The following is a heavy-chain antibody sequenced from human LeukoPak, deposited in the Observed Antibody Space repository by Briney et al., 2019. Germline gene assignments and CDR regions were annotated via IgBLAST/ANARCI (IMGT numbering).Heavy chain of an antibody. Sequence: GGSLRLSCAASGFTFRNYVIHWVRQAPGKGLEWVAVTSSDLNVKLYADSVKGRFTISRDNSRSTLYLQMNSLRPEDTATYYCAREGYYGSGSPPSLYFDYWGQGTLVTVSS. D-gene: IGHD3-10*01. V-gene: IGHV3-30-3*01. CDR2: TSSDLNVK. J-gene: IGHJ4*02. CDR3: AREGYYGSGSPPSLYFDY. CDR1: GFTFRNYV.